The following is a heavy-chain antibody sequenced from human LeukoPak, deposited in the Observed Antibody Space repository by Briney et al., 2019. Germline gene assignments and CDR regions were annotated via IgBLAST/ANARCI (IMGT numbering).Heavy chain of an antibody. J-gene: IGHJ4*02. D-gene: IGHD3-10*01. CDR2: IYYSGTT. Sequence: SETLSLTCTVSGDSISSYYWSWIRQPPGKGLEWIGYIYYSGTTSYNPSLQSRVTISVDTSKNQISLRLSSVTAADTAVYYCAREWFGELGVDWGQGTLVTVSS. V-gene: IGHV4-59*01. CDR3: AREWFGELGVD. CDR1: GDSISSYY.